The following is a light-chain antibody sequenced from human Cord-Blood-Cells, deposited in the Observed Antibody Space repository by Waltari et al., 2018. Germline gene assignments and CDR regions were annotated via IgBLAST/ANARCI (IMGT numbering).Light chain of an antibody. CDR3: MIWHSSDVV. J-gene: IGLJ2*01. Sequence: QAVLTQPASLSASPGASASLTCTLRSGINVGTTRIYWYQQQPGSPPQYLLRYKSDSDKQQGSGVPSRFSVSKDASANAGILLISGLQSEDEADYYCMIWHSSDVVFGGGTKLTVL. V-gene: IGLV5-45*01. CDR1: SGINVGTTR. CDR2: YKSDSDK.